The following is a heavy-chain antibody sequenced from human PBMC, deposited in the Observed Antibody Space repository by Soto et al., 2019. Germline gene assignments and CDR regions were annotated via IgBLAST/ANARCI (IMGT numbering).Heavy chain of an antibody. V-gene: IGHV1-69*02. CDR2: IIPILGIA. CDR3: ARGVVPAAMPSYYYYYMDV. D-gene: IGHD2-2*01. Sequence: QVQLVQSGAEVKKPGSSVKVSCKASGGTFSSYTISWVRQAPGQGLEWMGRIIPILGIANYAQKFQGRVTITADKSTSTAYMELRSLRSEDTAVYYCARGVVPAAMPSYYYYYMDVWGKGTTVTVSS. CDR1: GGTFSSYT. J-gene: IGHJ6*03.